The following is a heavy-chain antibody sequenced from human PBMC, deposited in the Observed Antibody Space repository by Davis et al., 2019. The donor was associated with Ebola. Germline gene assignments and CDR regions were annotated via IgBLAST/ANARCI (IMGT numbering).Heavy chain of an antibody. CDR2: INWSGDRE. Sequence: GESLKISCAASGFTFNSYAMSWVRQTPGKALEWVSTINWSGDRESYSDSVKGRFNISRDNAKNSLYLQTNSLRAEDTALYHCARWGDSSGWYGALYAFDTWGQGTIVTVSS. CDR3: ARWGDSSGWYGALYAFDT. V-gene: IGHV3-20*01. J-gene: IGHJ3*02. CDR1: GFTFNSYA. D-gene: IGHD6-19*01.